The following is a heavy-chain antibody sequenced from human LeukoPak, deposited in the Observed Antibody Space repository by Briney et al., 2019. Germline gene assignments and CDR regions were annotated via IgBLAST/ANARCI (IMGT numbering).Heavy chain of an antibody. CDR1: GGYISSYY. Sequence: PSETLSLTCTVSGGYISSYYWSWIRQPPGKGLEWIGYIYYSGSTNYNPSLKSRVTISVDTSKNQFSLKLSSVTAADTAVYYCARVLAAAGTRYYFDLGGQGTLVTVSS. CDR3: ARVLAAAGTRYYFDL. V-gene: IGHV4-59*01. J-gene: IGHJ4*02. CDR2: IYYSGST. D-gene: IGHD6-13*01.